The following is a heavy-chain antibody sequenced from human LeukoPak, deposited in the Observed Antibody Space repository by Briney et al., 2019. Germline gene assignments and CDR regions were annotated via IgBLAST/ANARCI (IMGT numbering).Heavy chain of an antibody. V-gene: IGHV4-4*02. J-gene: IGHJ3*02. D-gene: IGHD4-17*01. Sequence: AETLSLTCAVSGGSISSSNWWRWVRQPPGKGLEWIGEIYHSGSTNYNPSLKSRVTISVGKSKNQSSLKLSSVTAADTAVYYCARDLKAPMTTVTADAFDIWGQGTMVTVSS. CDR3: ARDLKAPMTTVTADAFDI. CDR2: IYHSGST. CDR1: GGSISSSNW.